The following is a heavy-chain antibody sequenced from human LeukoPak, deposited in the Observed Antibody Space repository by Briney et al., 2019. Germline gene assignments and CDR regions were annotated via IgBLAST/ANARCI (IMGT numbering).Heavy chain of an antibody. D-gene: IGHD3-10*02. Sequence: SETLALTCTVSGGSISSSRYYWGWIRQPPGKGLEWIGSAYNSGSTYYNPSLKSRVTISVDTSKSQFSLKLSSVTVADTAVYYCASYIIESMFGDWGQGTLVTVSS. J-gene: IGHJ4*02. CDR2: AYNSGST. CDR1: GGSISSSRYY. V-gene: IGHV4-39*01. CDR3: ASYIIESMFGD.